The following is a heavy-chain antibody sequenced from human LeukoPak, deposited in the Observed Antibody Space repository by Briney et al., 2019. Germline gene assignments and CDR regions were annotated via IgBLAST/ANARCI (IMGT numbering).Heavy chain of an antibody. CDR1: GFAFHNYA. CDR2: INWNSDTK. V-gene: IGHV3-9*01. Sequence: GGSLRLSCVGSGFAFHNYAMHWVRRPPGKGLEWVSAINWNSDTKAYADSVKGRFAISRDRARNSLYLQMDSLRPEDTALYYCAKDTGGNGAYFYAMDVWGQGTSVTVSS. D-gene: IGHD4-23*01. CDR3: AKDTGGNGAYFYAMDV. J-gene: IGHJ6*02.